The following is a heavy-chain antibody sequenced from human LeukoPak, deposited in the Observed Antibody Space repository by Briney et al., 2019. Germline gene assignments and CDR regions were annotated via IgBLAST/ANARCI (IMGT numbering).Heavy chain of an antibody. CDR2: LYLGDFDT. D-gene: IGHD2-2*01. Sequence: NHGDSLNTSLQPSESSFTGFGIAWVRRMQGKGLDWSDILYLGDFDTRYSPSFQGQVTISADKSISTAYLQWSSLKASDTAMYYCARQYGVVPGAPGWFDPWGQGTLVTVSS. CDR3: ARQYGVVPGAPGWFDP. V-gene: IGHV5-51*01. J-gene: IGHJ5*02. CDR1: ESSFTGFG.